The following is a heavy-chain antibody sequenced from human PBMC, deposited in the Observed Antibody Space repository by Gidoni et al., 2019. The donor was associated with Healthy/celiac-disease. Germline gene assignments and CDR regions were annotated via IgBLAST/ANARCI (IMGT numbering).Heavy chain of an antibody. CDR3: ARERSSGIPDGMDV. Sequence: EVQLVESGGGLVQPGGSLRLSCAASGFTVSSNYMSWVRQAPGKGLEWVSVIYSGGSTYYADSVKGRFTISRDNSKNTLYLQMNSLRAEDTAVYYCARERSSGIPDGMDVWGQGTTVTVSS. J-gene: IGHJ6*02. CDR2: IYSGGST. CDR1: GFTVSSNY. D-gene: IGHD3-22*01. V-gene: IGHV3-66*01.